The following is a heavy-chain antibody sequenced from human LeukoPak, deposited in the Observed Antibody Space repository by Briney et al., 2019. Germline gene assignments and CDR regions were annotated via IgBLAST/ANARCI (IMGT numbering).Heavy chain of an antibody. CDR3: ARGYGLQLVSY. CDR1: GGSFSGYY. CDR2: INHSGST. V-gene: IGHV4-34*01. Sequence: SETLSLTCAVYGGSFSGYYWSWIRQPPGKGLEWIGEINHSGSTNYNPSLKSRVTISVDTSKNQFSLKLSSVTAADTAVYYCARGYGLQLVSYWGKGTLVTVSS. J-gene: IGHJ4*02. D-gene: IGHD6-13*01.